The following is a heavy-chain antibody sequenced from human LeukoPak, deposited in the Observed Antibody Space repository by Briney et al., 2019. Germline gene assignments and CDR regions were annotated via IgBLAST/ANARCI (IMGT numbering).Heavy chain of an antibody. CDR2: IIPIIGTA. Sequence: SVKVSCKASGYTFTDNYIHWVRQAPGQGLEWMGGIIPIIGTANYAQKFQGRVTITTDESTSTAYMELSSLRSEDTAVYYCARSRYYYDSSGYFIDAFDIWGQGTMVTVSS. CDR1: GYTFTDNY. CDR3: ARSRYYYDSSGYFIDAFDI. D-gene: IGHD3-22*01. V-gene: IGHV1-69*05. J-gene: IGHJ3*02.